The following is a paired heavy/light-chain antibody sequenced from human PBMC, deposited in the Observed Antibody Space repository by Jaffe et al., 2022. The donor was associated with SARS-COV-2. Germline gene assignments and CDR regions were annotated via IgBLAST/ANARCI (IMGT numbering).Light chain of an antibody. V-gene: IGKV3-15*01. CDR3: QHYYEWPRVT. Sequence: EIVMTQSPATLSVSPGERATLSCRASQSVNTHLAWYQQSPGQAPRLLIYDASTRATGIPARFSGSGSGTEFTLTISSLQSEDFAVYYCQHYYEWPRVTFGPGTKVDIK. J-gene: IGKJ3*01. CDR2: DAS. CDR1: QSVNTH.
Heavy chain of an antibody. D-gene: IGHD3-3*01. V-gene: IGHV3-11*01. CDR3: ARVFDNSEWYNYFDP. J-gene: IGHJ5*02. CDR1: GFTFSDYY. Sequence: QVQLVESGGGLVKPGGSLTLSCAASGFTFSDYYMHWIRQAPGKGLEWISCISNSGSTIYYSDSVKGRFTISRDNAKNSLYLHLSSLRAEDTAVYYCARVFDNSEWYNYFDPWGQGTLVTVSS. CDR2: ISNSGSTI.